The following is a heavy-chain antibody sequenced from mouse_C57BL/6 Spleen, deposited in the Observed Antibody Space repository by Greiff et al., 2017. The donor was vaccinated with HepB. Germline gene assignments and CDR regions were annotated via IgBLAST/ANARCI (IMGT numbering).Heavy chain of an antibody. CDR2: IDPENGDT. CDR3: TTSSYYSNSFFAY. CDR1: GFNIKDDY. D-gene: IGHD2-5*01. Sequence: VQLQQSGAELVRPGASVKLSCTASGFNIKDDYMHWVKQRPEQGLEWIGWIDPENGDTEYASKFQGKATITADTSSNTAYLQLSSLTSEDTAVYYCTTSSYYSNSFFAYWGQGTLVTVSA. J-gene: IGHJ3*01. V-gene: IGHV14-4*01.